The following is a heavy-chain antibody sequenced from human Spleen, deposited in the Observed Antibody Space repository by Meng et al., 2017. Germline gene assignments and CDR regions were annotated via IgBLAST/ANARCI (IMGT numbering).Heavy chain of an antibody. CDR1: GDSVSSNSAA. Sequence: SCAISGDSVSSNSAAWNWIRQSPSRGLEWLGRTYYRSKWYNDYAVSVKSRITSNPDTSKNQFSLQLNSVTPEDTAVYYCARATVVTPGLGWFDYWGQGTLVTVSS. V-gene: IGHV6-1*01. D-gene: IGHD4-23*01. CDR2: TYYRSKWYN. CDR3: ARATVVTPGLGWFDY. J-gene: IGHJ4*02.